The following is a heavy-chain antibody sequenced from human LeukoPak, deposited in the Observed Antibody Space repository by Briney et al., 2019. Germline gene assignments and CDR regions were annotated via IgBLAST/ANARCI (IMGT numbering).Heavy chain of an antibody. V-gene: IGHV1-46*02. CDR3: ATERRPLYGGNSEWYFDL. Sequence: ASVKVSCKASGYTFNSYYMHWVRQAPGQGLEWMGIINPSSGSTSYAQKFQGRVTMTEDTSTDTAYMELSSLRSEDTAVYYCATERRPLYGGNSEWYFDLWGRGTLVTVSS. CDR1: GYTFNSYY. CDR2: INPSSGST. D-gene: IGHD4-23*01. J-gene: IGHJ2*01.